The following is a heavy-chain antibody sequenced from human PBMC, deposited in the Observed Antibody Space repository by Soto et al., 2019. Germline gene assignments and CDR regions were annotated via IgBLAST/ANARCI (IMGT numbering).Heavy chain of an antibody. CDR2: INAGNGNT. D-gene: IGHD1-26*01. V-gene: IGHV1-3*01. J-gene: IGHJ4*02. CDR3: ARVISLGRSSEDY. CDR1: GYTFTSYA. Sequence: ASVKVSCKVSGYTFTSYAMHWVRQAPGQRLEWMGWINAGNGNTKYSQKFQGRVTITRDTSASTAYMELSSLRSEATAVYYCARVISLGRSSEDYWGKGTLVTVSS.